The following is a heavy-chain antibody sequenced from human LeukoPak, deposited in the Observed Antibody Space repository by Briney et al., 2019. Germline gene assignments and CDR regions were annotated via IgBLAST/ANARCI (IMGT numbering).Heavy chain of an antibody. J-gene: IGHJ4*02. CDR3: ARDGEYYDSSGSYFDY. Sequence: GASVKVSYKASGYTFTTYYMHWVRQAPGQGLEWMGIVNPSSGSTSYAQKFQGRVTMTRDTSTSTFYMELRSLKSEDTAVYYCARDGEYYDSSGSYFDYWGQGTLVTVSS. D-gene: IGHD3-22*01. CDR1: GYTFTTYY. V-gene: IGHV1-46*01. CDR2: VNPSSGST.